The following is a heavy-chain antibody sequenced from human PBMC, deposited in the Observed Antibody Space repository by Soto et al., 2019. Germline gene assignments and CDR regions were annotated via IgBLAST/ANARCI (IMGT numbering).Heavy chain of an antibody. CDR1: GFTFSNSN. CDR3: ARESNMGDF. V-gene: IGHV3-48*02. J-gene: IGHJ4*02. CDR2: ISSNSRVI. Sequence: VQLVESGGGLVQPGGSLRLSCAASGFTFSNSNMDWVRQAPGKGLEWISYISSNSRVIYYADSVKGRFTISRDNAKNSLFLQMSGLRDEDTAVYYCARESNMGDFWGQGTLVTVSS. D-gene: IGHD3-10*01.